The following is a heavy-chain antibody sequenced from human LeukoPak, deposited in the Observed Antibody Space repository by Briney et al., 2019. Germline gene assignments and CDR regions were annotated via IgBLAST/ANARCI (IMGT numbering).Heavy chain of an antibody. CDR2: IYYTGTT. D-gene: IGHD6-13*01. J-gene: IGHJ1*01. Sequence: PSETLSLTCTVSGGSTSRYYWSWIRQPPGKSLEGIGYIYYTGTTTYNPSLKSRVTISIDTSTNQFSLNLSSVTAADTAVYYCARLPGIAAVWGQGTLVIVSS. CDR1: GGSTSRYY. V-gene: IGHV4-59*08. CDR3: ARLPGIAAV.